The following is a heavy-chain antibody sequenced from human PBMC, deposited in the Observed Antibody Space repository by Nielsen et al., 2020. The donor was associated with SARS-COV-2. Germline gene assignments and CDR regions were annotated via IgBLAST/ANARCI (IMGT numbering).Heavy chain of an antibody. D-gene: IGHD7-27*01. V-gene: IGHV6-1*01. J-gene: IGHJ2*01. CDR2: TYYRSKWYN. Sequence: SQTLSLTCAISGDSFSSNSAAWNWLRQSPSRGLEWLGRTYYRSKWYNDYAVSVKSRITINPDTSKNQLSLQLNSVTPEDTAVYYCAREIPNWGSVQFDLWGRGTLVTVSS. CDR3: AREIPNWGSVQFDL. CDR1: GDSFSSNSAA.